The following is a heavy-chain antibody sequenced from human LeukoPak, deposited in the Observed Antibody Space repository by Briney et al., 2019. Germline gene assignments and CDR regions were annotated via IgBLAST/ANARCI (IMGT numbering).Heavy chain of an antibody. D-gene: IGHD2-21*01. J-gene: IGHJ5*02. CDR1: GYTFTSYD. Sequence: ASVKVSCKASGYTFTSYDINWVRQAPGQGLEWMGWVSGYNGNTNYAQKYEGRVAMTTDTSSTTAYMELRSLKSDDTAIYYCARGDWFDPSGQGTLVTVSS. CDR3: ARGDWFDP. CDR2: VSGYNGNT. V-gene: IGHV1-18*01.